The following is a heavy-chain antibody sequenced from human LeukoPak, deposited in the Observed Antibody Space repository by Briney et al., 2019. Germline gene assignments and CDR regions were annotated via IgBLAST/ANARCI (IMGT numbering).Heavy chain of an antibody. CDR3: ARTRDSSGYYAPFDY. V-gene: IGHV3-33*01. Sequence: GRSLRLSCAASGFTFSSYGMHWVRQAPGKGLEWVAVIWYDGSNKYYADSVKGRFTISRDNSKNTLYLQMNTLTAEDTAVYYCARTRDSSGYYAPFDYWGQGTLVTVSS. CDR1: GFTFSSYG. D-gene: IGHD3-22*01. CDR2: IWYDGSNK. J-gene: IGHJ4*02.